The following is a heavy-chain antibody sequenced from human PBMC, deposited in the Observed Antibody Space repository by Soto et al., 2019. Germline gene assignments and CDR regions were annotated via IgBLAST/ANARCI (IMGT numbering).Heavy chain of an antibody. CDR2: IYYSGST. J-gene: IGHJ4*02. CDR1: GGSISSYY. Sequence: PSETLSLTCTVSGGSISSYYWSWIRQPPGKGLEWIGYIYYSGSTNYNPSLESRVTVSLDTSKNQFSLKLYSVTAADTALYFCARTKPHYFWSGSYTRREDHYFDYWGRGTLVTVSS. CDR3: ARTKPHYFWSGSYTRREDHYFDY. V-gene: IGHV4-59*01. D-gene: IGHD3-3*01.